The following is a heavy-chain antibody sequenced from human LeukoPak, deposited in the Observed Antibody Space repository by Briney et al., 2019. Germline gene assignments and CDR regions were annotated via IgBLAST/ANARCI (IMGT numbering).Heavy chain of an antibody. CDR3: ARWTVITHYFDY. J-gene: IGHJ4*02. CDR1: GDSISDKYW. Sequence: PSETLSLTCAVSGDSISDKYWWRWVRQFPDKGLEWIGEVYRSGGTSYNPSLKSRVTVSIDNSKNQFSLNLRSVTAADTAVYSCARWTVITHYFDYWGQGSLVTASS. D-gene: IGHD4-23*01. V-gene: IGHV4-4*02. CDR2: VYRSGGT.